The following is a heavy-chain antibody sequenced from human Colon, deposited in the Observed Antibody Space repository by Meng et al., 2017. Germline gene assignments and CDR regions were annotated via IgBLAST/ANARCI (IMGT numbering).Heavy chain of an antibody. Sequence: GESLKISCAASGFTFTGHWMHWGRQAPGQGLVWVSRVNPEGNIPDYADSAKGRFIILRDNAKSTVYLQLNSLRVEDTAVYYCTNDRLTHWGQGTLVTVSS. J-gene: IGHJ1*01. CDR3: TNDRLTH. CDR1: GFTFTGHW. V-gene: IGHV3-74*01. CDR2: VNPEGNIP. D-gene: IGHD1-1*01.